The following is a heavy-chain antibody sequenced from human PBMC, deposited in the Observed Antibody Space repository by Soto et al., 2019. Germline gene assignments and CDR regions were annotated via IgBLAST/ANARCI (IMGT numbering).Heavy chain of an antibody. D-gene: IGHD1-26*01. J-gene: IGHJ4*02. Sequence: QVQLVESGGGVVQPGRSLRLSCAASGFTFSTYGMHWVRQAPGQGLEWVAVISYDGSHKSYGDSVKGRVTISRDNSKNTLYLQMNSLRAEDTAVYYCAKETVWEILEGYFEYWGQGTLVTVSS. CDR2: ISYDGSHK. CDR3: AKETVWEILEGYFEY. CDR1: GFTFSTYG. V-gene: IGHV3-30*18.